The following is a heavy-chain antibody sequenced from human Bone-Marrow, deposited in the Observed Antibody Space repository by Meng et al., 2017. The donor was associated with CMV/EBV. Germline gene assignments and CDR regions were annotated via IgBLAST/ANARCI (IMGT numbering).Heavy chain of an antibody. Sequence: GSLRLSCTVSGGSISSYYWSWIQQPPGKGLEWIGYIYYSGSTNYNPSLKSRVTISVDTSKNQFSLKLSSVTAADTAVYYCARVEFLGRSTQKSRPTSLDVWGQGTTVTVSS. CDR1: GGSISSYY. CDR2: IYYSGST. CDR3: ARVEFLGRSTQKSRPTSLDV. D-gene: IGHD3-10*01. V-gene: IGHV4-59*01. J-gene: IGHJ6*02.